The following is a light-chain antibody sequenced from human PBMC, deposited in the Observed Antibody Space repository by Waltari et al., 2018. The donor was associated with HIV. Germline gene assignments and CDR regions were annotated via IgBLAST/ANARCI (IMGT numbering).Light chain of an antibody. CDR1: QDISNY. Sequence: DIQMTQSPSSLSPSVGERVTITCQASQDISNYLNWYQQKPGKAPKLLIYDASNLGTGVPSRFSGSGSGTDFTFTISSLQPEDVATYYCQQYENLPLTFGGGTKVEIK. V-gene: IGKV1-33*01. CDR3: QQYENLPLT. CDR2: DAS. J-gene: IGKJ4*01.